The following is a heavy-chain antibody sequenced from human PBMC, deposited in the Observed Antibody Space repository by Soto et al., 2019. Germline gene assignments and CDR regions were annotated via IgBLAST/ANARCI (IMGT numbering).Heavy chain of an antibody. CDR2: IYPDDSDT. CDR1: GYSFSSYW. Sequence: RGGSLKISCSSSGYSFSSYWIAWVRLMPWKGLEWMGSIYPDDSDTKYSPSFQGQVTISADKSISAAYLQWSSLKASDTAIYYCARNSLTGYYNYYYSMDVWGQGTTVTVSS. V-gene: IGHV5-51*01. J-gene: IGHJ6*02. D-gene: IGHD3-9*01. CDR3: ARNSLTGYYNYYYSMDV.